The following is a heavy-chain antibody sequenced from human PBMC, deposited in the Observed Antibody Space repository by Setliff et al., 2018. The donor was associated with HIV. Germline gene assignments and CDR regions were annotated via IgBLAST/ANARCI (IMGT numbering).Heavy chain of an antibody. CDR3: VRDPIEGSPDYFDY. J-gene: IGHJ4*02. D-gene: IGHD1-26*01. CDR1: GFTFSSYV. V-gene: IGHV3-30-3*01. Sequence: GGSLRLSCAATGFTFSSYVLHWVRQAPGKGLEWVAVMSTGGGIKICADSVKGRFTISRDNSRNTLFLQMNNLRPEDTATYYCVRDPIEGSPDYFDYWGQGALVNVSS. CDR2: MSTGGGIK.